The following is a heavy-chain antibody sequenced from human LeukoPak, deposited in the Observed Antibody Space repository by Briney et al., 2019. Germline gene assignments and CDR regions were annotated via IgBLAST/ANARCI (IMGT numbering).Heavy chain of an antibody. CDR2: IGNSSSTI. CDR1: GFTFSNYR. Sequence: QPGGSLRLSCAASGFTFSNYRMNWVRQAPGKGLEWISYIGNSSSTIYYTDSVKGRFTVSRDNAKNSLYLQMNSLRAEDTAVYYCTRGSYYYYWGQGTLVTVSS. CDR3: TRGSYYYY. V-gene: IGHV3-48*01. D-gene: IGHD3-10*01. J-gene: IGHJ4*02.